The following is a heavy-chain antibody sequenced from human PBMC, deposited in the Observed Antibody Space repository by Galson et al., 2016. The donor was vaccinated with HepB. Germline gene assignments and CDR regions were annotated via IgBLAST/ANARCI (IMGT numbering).Heavy chain of an antibody. V-gene: IGHV4-61*05. CDR1: GGSISSGDNY. J-gene: IGHJ6*02. D-gene: IGHD5-18*01. CDR2: ISQSGSP. Sequence: SETLSLTCTVSGGSISSGDNYWSWIRQPPGKGLLWIGEISQSGSPNYNPSLKSRVSMSVDKPKNQFSLRLSSVTAADTAVYYCARTHTDTHYYGMDVWGQGTTVTVSS. CDR3: ARTHTDTHYYGMDV.